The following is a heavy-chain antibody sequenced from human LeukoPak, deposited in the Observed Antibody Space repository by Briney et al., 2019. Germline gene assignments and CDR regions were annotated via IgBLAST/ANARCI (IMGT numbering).Heavy chain of an antibody. Sequence: ASVKVSCKASGYSFVLYGISWVRQAPGEGPEWMGWISGSTGDTNYAQKFQGRVTMTADTSSSTAYMELRSLRSEDTAVYYCARGNLLYSSGWYYFDYWGQGTLVTVSS. CDR1: GYSFVLYG. J-gene: IGHJ4*02. D-gene: IGHD6-19*01. CDR3: ARGNLLYSSGWYYFDY. V-gene: IGHV1-18*01. CDR2: ISGSTGDT.